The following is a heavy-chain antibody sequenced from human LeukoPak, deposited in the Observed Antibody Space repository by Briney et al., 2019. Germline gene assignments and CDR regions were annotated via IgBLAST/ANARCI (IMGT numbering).Heavy chain of an antibody. CDR2: ISTSGTI. Sequence: PSETLSVTCTDSRGSIIGSIRSYYWSWLRQPPGKGLEWIGYISTSGTINDNPSLRSRLTISVDTSKNQFFPNLSSVSAADTAVYYCARIPLGYSGAYYFDYWGQGTLVTVS. V-gene: IGHV4-4*09. CDR1: RGSIIGSIRSYY. D-gene: IGHD5-12*01. CDR3: ARIPLGYSGAYYFDY. J-gene: IGHJ4*02.